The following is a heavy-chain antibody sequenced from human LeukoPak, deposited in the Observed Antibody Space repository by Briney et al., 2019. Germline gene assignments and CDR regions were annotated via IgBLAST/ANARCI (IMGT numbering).Heavy chain of an antibody. Sequence: PSETLSLTCTVSGGSISSYYWSWSRQPPGKGLEWIGYIYYSGSTNYNPSLKSRVTISVDTSKNQFSLKLSSVTAADTAVYYCARDLGVVVPAAIFDPWGQGTLVTVSS. CDR1: GGSISSYY. CDR2: IYYSGST. J-gene: IGHJ5*02. CDR3: ARDLGVVVPAAIFDP. V-gene: IGHV4-59*01. D-gene: IGHD2-2*01.